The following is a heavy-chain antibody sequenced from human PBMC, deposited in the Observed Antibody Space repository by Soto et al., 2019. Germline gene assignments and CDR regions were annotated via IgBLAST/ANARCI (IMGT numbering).Heavy chain of an antibody. V-gene: IGHV2-5*02. D-gene: IGHD3-3*01. CDR3: AHRQAPYYDFWSGRYNWFDP. Sequence: QITLKESGPTLVKPTQTLTLTCTFSGFSVSTSGVGVGWIRQPPGKALEWLALIYWDDDKRYSPSLKSRLTITKDTSKNQVVLTMTNMDPVDTATYYCAHRQAPYYDFWSGRYNWFDPWGQGTLVTVSS. CDR2: IYWDDDK. J-gene: IGHJ5*02. CDR1: GFSVSTSGVG.